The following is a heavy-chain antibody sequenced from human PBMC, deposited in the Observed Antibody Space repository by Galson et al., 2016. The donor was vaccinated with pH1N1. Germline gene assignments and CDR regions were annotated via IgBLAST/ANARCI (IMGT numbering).Heavy chain of an antibody. V-gene: IGHV5-51*01. Sequence: QSGAEVKKSGESLKISCEASGYTFTDYWIGWVRQTPGTGLEWIGIIYPRDSDTRYRPSFQGHVTFSADESLSSAYLQWSSLKASDSGIYYCAREDPSGFYSYWGQGTLVTVSS. CDR2: IYPRDSDT. CDR1: GYTFTDYW. CDR3: AREDPSGFYSY. D-gene: IGHD3-22*01. J-gene: IGHJ4*02.